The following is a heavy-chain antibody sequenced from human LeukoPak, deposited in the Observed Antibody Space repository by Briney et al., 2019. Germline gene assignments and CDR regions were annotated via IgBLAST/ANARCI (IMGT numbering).Heavy chain of an antibody. CDR2: ISSSSSYI. Sequence: GGSLRLSCAASGFTFSSYSMNWVRQAPGKGLEWVSSISSSSSYIYYADSVKGRFTISRDNAKNSLYLQMNSLRAEDTAVYYCARDLNCSGGSCYSDWFDSWGQGTLVTVSS. J-gene: IGHJ5*01. CDR3: ARDLNCSGGSCYSDWFDS. CDR1: GFTFSSYS. V-gene: IGHV3-21*01. D-gene: IGHD2-15*01.